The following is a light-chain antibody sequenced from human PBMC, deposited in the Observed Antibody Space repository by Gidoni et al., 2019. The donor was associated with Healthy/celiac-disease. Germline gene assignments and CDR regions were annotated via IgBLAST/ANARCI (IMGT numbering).Light chain of an antibody. J-gene: IGKJ3*01. CDR2: VAS. V-gene: IGKV3-20*01. CDR3: QQYGSSFT. Sequence: VLTQSPGTLSLSLGERATLYCRASLSVSSSYLAWYQQKPGQAPRRLIYVASSRATGIPDRFSGSGSGTDFTRTISRLEPEDFAVYYCQQYGSSFTFGPGTKVDIK. CDR1: LSVSSSY.